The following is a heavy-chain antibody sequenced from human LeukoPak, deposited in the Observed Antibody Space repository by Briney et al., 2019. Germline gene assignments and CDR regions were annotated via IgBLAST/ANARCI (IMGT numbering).Heavy chain of an antibody. J-gene: IGHJ4*02. V-gene: IGHV4-38-2*02. D-gene: IGHD3-22*01. Sequence: PSETLSLTCTVSGYSISSGYYWGWIRQPPGEGLEWIGSMYHSGSTYDNPSLKSRVTISVDTSKNQFSLKLSSVTAADTAVYYCTRVHYDSSGYYLDYWGQGTLVTVSS. CDR2: MYHSGST. CDR1: GYSISSGYY. CDR3: TRVHYDSSGYYLDY.